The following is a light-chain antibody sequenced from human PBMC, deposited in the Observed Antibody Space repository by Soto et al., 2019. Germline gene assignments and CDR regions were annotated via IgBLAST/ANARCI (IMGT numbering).Light chain of an antibody. CDR1: SSDVGGYNY. J-gene: IGLJ2*01. V-gene: IGLV2-11*01. CDR3: CSYAGSFVV. Sequence: QSVLTQPRSVSGSPGQSVTISCTGTSSDVGGYNYVSWYHQHPGKAPKLMIYDVSKRPSGVPDRFSGSKSGHTASLTISGLQAEDEADYYCCSYAGSFVVFGVGTKLPVL. CDR2: DVS.